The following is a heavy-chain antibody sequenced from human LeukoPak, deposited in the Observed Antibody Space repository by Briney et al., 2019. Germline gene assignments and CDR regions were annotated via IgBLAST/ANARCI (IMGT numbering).Heavy chain of an antibody. CDR2: IRFDGSNI. CDR1: GFSFSSHG. Sequence: LPGGPLRLSCAASGFSFSSHGMHWVRQAPGKGLEWVTFIRFDGSNIYYVDSVKGRFTISRDNSKNTLYLQMTSLRADDTAVYYYSDYGVSGVRNNFYWGQGTLVTVSS. V-gene: IGHV3-30*02. CDR3: SDYGVSGVRNNFY. J-gene: IGHJ4*02. D-gene: IGHD3-3*01.